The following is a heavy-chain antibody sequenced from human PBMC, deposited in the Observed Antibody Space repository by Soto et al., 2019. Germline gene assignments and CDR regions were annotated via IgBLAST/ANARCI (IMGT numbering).Heavy chain of an antibody. CDR2: INAVNGNT. V-gene: IGHV1-3*05. CDR3: ARSIVVVTALDY. J-gene: IGHJ4*02. Sequence: QVQLVQSAAEEKKPGASVKVSCKASGYTFTSYAMHWVRQAPGQRLEWMGWINAVNGNTKYSQKFQGRVTITRDTSASTAYMELSSLRSEDTAVYYCARSIVVVTALDYWGQGTLVTVSS. CDR1: GYTFTSYA. D-gene: IGHD2-21*02.